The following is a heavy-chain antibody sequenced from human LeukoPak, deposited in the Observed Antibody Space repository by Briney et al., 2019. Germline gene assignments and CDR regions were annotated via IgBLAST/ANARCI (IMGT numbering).Heavy chain of an antibody. D-gene: IGHD6-19*01. CDR3: AKGFGYNSGWGYRFTY. CDR2: ISDSGGRT. J-gene: IGHJ4*02. CDR1: DFTFSSYA. V-gene: IGHV3-23*01. Sequence: GGSLRLSCAASDFTFSSYAMSWVRQAPGKGLEWVSAISDSGGRTYYADSVKRRFTISRDNSKNTLYLQMSSLRAEDTAVYYCAKGFGYNSGWGYRFTYWGQGTLVTVSS.